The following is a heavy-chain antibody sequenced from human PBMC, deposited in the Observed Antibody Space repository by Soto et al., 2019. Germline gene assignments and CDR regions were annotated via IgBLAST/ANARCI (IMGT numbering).Heavy chain of an antibody. D-gene: IGHD3-22*01. J-gene: IGHJ4*02. V-gene: IGHV4-34*01. Sequence: QVQLQQWGAGLLKPSETLSLTCAVYRGSFSGYYWSWIRQSPGTGLEWIGEINHSGSTNYNPSLKSRVTVSADTSKNQSSLKLSSVTAADTAVYYCASRGYPDYWGQGTLVTVSS. CDR2: INHSGST. CDR3: ASRGYPDY. CDR1: RGSFSGYY.